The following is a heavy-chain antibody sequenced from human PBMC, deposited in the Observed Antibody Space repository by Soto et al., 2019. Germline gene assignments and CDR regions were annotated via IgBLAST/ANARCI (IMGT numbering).Heavy chain of an antibody. V-gene: IGHV1-8*01. CDR3: ARVTAGSSDFAY. D-gene: IGHD6-6*01. CDR1: GYSFTKFD. J-gene: IGHJ4*02. Sequence: QVQLVQSGAEVKEPGASVRVSCKASGYSFTKFDINWVRQAPGQGLEWMGWLNPKSGNTGYAQNLQGRDTMTRDTSISTAYMGLRSLRSEDTALYYCARVTAGSSDFAYWGQGTLVTVSS. CDR2: LNPKSGNT.